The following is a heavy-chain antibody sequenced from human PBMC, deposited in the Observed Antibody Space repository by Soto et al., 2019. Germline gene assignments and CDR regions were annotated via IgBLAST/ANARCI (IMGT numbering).Heavy chain of an antibody. D-gene: IGHD1-26*01. V-gene: IGHV3-48*03. J-gene: IGHJ6*02. Sequence: GGSLRLSCAASGFTFSSYEMNWVRQAPGKGLEWVSYISSSGSTIYYADSVKGRFTISRDNAKNSLYLQMNSLRAEDTAVYYCARSGRWELLLGFYYYGMDVWGQGTTVTVSS. CDR2: ISSSGSTI. CDR1: GFTFSSYE. CDR3: ARSGRWELLLGFYYYGMDV.